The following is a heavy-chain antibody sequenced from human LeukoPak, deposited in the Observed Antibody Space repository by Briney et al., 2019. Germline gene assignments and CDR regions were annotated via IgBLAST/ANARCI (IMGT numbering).Heavy chain of an antibody. CDR3: ARVFGKLGGSFDALDI. D-gene: IGHD1-26*01. CDR1: GFTVSSNY. CDR2: IYSDGST. Sequence: GGSLRLSCAASGFTVSSNYMGWVRQAPGKGLEWVSVIYSDGSTYYADSVKGRFTLSRDNSKNTLYLQMNSLRAEDTAVYYCARVFGKLGGSFDALDIWGQGTMVIVSS. J-gene: IGHJ3*02. V-gene: IGHV3-53*01.